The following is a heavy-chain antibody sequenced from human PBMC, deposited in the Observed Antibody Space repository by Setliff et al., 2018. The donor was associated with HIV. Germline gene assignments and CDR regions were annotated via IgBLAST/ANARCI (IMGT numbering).Heavy chain of an antibody. CDR1: GFTFGDYA. CDR2: ISWNGGSK. CDR3: VRDSARPGGITPP. J-gene: IGHJ5*02. V-gene: IGHV3-9*01. Sequence: GGSLRLSCAASGFTFGDYAFHWVRQVPGKGLEWVSGISWNGGSKAYADSVKGRFSISRDNANNSLYLRLNSLRVDDTAVYYCVRDSARPGGITPPWGQGTLVTVSS. D-gene: IGHD3-16*01.